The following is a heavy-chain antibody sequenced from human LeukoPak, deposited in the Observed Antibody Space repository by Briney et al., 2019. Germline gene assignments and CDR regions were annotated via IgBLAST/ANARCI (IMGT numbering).Heavy chain of an antibody. CDR2: IYYSGST. D-gene: IGHD3-10*01. Sequence: SETLSLTCTVSGGSISSYCWSWIRQPPGKGLEWIGYIYYSGSTNYNPSLKSRVTISVDTSKNQFSLKLSSVTAADTAVYYCARGGSGHYWRGYYFDYWGQGTLVTVSS. J-gene: IGHJ4*02. CDR3: ARGGSGHYWRGYYFDY. CDR1: GGSISSYC. V-gene: IGHV4-59*12.